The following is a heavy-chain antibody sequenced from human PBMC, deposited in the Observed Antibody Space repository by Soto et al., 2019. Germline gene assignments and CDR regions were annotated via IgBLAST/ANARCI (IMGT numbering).Heavy chain of an antibody. D-gene: IGHD4-4*01. J-gene: IGHJ6*02. Sequence: GGYLRLSCAASGFTVSSNYMSWVRQAPGKGLEWVSVIYSGGSTYYADSVKGRFTISRDNSKNTLYLQMNSLRAEDTAVYYCARVRSNYSNYRAYYYYGMDVWGHGTTVNVSS. V-gene: IGHV3-53*01. CDR1: GFTVSSNY. CDR3: ARVRSNYSNYRAYYYYGMDV. CDR2: IYSGGST.